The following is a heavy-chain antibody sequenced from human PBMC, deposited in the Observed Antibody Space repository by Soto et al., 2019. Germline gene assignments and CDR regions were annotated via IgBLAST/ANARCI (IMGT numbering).Heavy chain of an antibody. CDR3: ATRDIAIVGILTS. CDR2: ITSDGRT. Sequence: GGSLRLSSAASGFTFSSQPMSWVRQAPGKGLEWVSAITSDGRTVYADSVKGRLTISRDNSKNTLYLQVNSLRAEDTAVYYCATRDIAIVGILTSWGQGTLVTVSS. D-gene: IGHD3-9*01. J-gene: IGHJ5*02. CDR1: GFTFSSQP. V-gene: IGHV3-23*01.